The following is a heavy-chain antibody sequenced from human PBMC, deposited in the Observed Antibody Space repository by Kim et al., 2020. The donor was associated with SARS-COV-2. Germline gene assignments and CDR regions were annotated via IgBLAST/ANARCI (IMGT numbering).Heavy chain of an antibody. CDR2: IDGSDGTT. Sequence: GGSLRLSCTTSGFTFTGYAMSWVRQAPGKGLEWVSSIDGSDGTTYYVDSVKGRFTISRDNSKNTLYLQMSTLRADDTAVYYCMKGGWGSIWAHWGPGTLV. J-gene: IGHJ4*02. CDR3: MKGGWGSIWAH. CDR1: GFTFTGYA. D-gene: IGHD2-21*01. V-gene: IGHV3-23*01.